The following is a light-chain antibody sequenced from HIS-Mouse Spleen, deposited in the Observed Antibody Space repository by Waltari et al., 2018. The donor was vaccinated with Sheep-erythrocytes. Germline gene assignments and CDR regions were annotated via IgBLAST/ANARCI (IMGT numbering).Light chain of an antibody. CDR3: QQYDSYPYT. V-gene: IGKV1-8*01. CDR1: QGISSY. J-gene: IGKJ2*01. Sequence: AIRMTQSPSSFSASTGDRVTITCRASQGISSYLAWYQQKPGKVPKLLIYAASTLQSGVAARFSGSGSVTDFTLTISCLQSEDFATDYCQQYDSYPYTFGQGTKLEIK. CDR2: AAS.